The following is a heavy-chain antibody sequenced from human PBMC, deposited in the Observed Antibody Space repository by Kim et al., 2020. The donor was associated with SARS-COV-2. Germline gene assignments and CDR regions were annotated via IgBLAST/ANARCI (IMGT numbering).Heavy chain of an antibody. D-gene: IGHD1-26*01. CDR3: ARGPRSGSYHHGPSREYYFDY. Sequence: SETLSLTCAVYGGSFSGYYWSWIRQPPGKGLEWIGEINHSGSTNYNPSLKSRVTISVDTSKNQFSLKLSSVTAADTAVYYCARGPRSGSYHHGPSREYYFDYWGQGTLVTVSS. CDR2: INHSGST. CDR1: GGSFSGYY. V-gene: IGHV4-34*01. J-gene: IGHJ4*02.